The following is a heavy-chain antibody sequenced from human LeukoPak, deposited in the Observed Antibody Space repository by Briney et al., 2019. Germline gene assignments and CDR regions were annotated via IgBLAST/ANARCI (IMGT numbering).Heavy chain of an antibody. CDR2: ISAYNGNT. CDR1: GYTFTSYG. J-gene: IGHJ6*03. CDR3: ARAVVQQQPHNYYYYYYMDV. D-gene: IGHD6-13*01. Sequence: ASVKVSCKASGYTFTSYGISWVRQAPGQGLEWMGWISAYNGNTNYAQKLQGRVTMTTDTSTSTAYMELRSLRSDDTAVYYCARAVVQQQPHNYYYYYYMDVWGKGTTVTISS. V-gene: IGHV1-18*01.